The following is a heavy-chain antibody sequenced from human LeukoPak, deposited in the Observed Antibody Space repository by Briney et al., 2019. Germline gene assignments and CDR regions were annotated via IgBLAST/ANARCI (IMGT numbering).Heavy chain of an antibody. CDR2: IYTSGST. CDR3: ARDLGGNSENWFDP. V-gene: IGHV4-4*07. J-gene: IGHJ5*02. CDR1: GGSISSYY. Sequence: SETLSLTCTVSGGSISSYYWSWIRQPAGKGLEWIGRIYTSGSTNYNPSLKSRVTMSVDTSKNQFSLKLRSVTAADTAVYYCARDLGGNSENWFDPWGQGTLVTVSS. D-gene: IGHD4-23*01.